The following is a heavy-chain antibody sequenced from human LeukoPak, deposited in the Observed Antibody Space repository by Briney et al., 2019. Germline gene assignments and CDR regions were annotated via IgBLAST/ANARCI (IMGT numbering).Heavy chain of an antibody. CDR2: IIPIFGTA. V-gene: IGHV1-69*13. CDR1: GGTFSSYA. CDR3: ARGPLSRVGDGYNLPDY. D-gene: IGHD5-24*01. J-gene: IGHJ4*02. Sequence: SVKVSCKASGGTFSSYAISWVRQAPGQGLEWMGGIIPIFGTANYAQKFQGRVTITADESTSTAYMELSSLRSEDTAVYYCARGPLSRVGDGYNLPDYWGQGNPGHRLL.